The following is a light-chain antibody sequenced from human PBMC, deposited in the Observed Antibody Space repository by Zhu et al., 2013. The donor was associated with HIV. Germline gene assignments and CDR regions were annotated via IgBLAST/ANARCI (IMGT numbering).Light chain of an antibody. V-gene: IGKV1-33*01. Sequence: DTQMTQSPPSLSASVGDRVTITCQASQDISKSLNWFQQKPQKAPKVLIYGASNLERGVPSRFSGSGSGTHFTFTITSLQPEDGATYYCQQYDDLRITFGQGTRLDIK. CDR3: QQYDDLRIT. CDR2: GAS. CDR1: QDISKS. J-gene: IGKJ5*01.